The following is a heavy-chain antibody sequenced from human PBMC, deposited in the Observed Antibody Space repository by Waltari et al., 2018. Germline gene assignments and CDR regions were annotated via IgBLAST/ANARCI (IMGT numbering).Heavy chain of an antibody. CDR1: GGSFSGYY. D-gene: IGHD6-6*01. J-gene: IGHJ4*02. Sequence: QVQLQQWGAGLLKPSEPLSRTCAVYGGSFSGYYWRWIRRPPGKGLVWIGEINHSGSTNYNPSLKSRVTISVDTAKNQVSLKLSSVTAADTAVYYCARRPRIAARQGFDYWGQGTLVTVSS. V-gene: IGHV4-34*01. CDR2: INHSGST. CDR3: ARRPRIAARQGFDY.